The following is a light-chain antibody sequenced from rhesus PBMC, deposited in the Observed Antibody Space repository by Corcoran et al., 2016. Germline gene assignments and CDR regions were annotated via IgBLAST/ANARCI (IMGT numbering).Light chain of an antibody. Sequence: EIVMTQSPATLSLSPGERATLSYRASQSVSSSLAWYQQKPGPAPRLHIYGASSRATGIPDRFSGRGSGTVFTLTIRSLEPVAVAVYYCLQHSHWPLPFGGGTKVELK. CDR2: GAS. J-gene: IGKJ4*01. CDR3: LQHSHWPLP. V-gene: IGKV3-24*01. CDR1: QSVSSS.